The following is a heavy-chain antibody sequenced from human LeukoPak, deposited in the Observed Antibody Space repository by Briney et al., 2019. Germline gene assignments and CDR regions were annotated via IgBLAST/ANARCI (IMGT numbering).Heavy chain of an antibody. J-gene: IGHJ3*01. CDR2: ISISDSTI. CDR1: GITHSSFE. CDR3: VRGGSSGYNYNAFDV. D-gene: IGHD3-22*01. V-gene: IGHV3-48*03. Sequence: GRSLRLSYAASGITHSSFEMNWVRHPPGKGLEGVSYISISDSTISYADSVRGRFTISRDNARNSLYLQMNSLRAEDTAVYYCVRGGSSGYNYNAFDVWGQGTMVTVSS.